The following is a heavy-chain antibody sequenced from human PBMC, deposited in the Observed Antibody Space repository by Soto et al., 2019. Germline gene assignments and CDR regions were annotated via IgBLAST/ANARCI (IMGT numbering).Heavy chain of an antibody. Sequence: ASVKVSCKASGYTFTGYYMHWVRQAPGQGLEWMGWINPNSGGTNYAQKSQGWVTMTRDTYISTAYMELSRLRSDDTAVYYCAREVSSGSETAYGMDVWGQGTTVTVSS. D-gene: IGHD6-19*01. V-gene: IGHV1-2*04. CDR1: GYTFTGYY. CDR3: AREVSSGSETAYGMDV. J-gene: IGHJ6*02. CDR2: INPNSGGT.